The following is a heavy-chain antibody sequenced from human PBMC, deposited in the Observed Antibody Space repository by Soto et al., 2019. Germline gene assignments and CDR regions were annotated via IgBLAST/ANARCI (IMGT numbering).Heavy chain of an antibody. Sequence: QLQLQESGPGLVKPSETLSLTCIVSGGSITRNNHYWGWIRQSPGKGLEWIGSILYSGSTNYNPSLKRRVTLSVETSKNQFSLKMSSVTAEDTALYYCARLGSSGWYQGSYFDYWGQGTLVTVSS. J-gene: IGHJ4*02. CDR1: GGSITRNNHY. CDR2: ILYSGST. CDR3: ARLGSSGWYQGSYFDY. D-gene: IGHD6-19*01. V-gene: IGHV4-39*01.